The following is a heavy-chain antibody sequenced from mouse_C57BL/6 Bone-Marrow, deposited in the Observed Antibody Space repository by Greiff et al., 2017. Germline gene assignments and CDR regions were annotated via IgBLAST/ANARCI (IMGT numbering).Heavy chain of an antibody. V-gene: IGHV1-81*01. J-gene: IGHJ3*01. CDR3: ASPIYYGTAWFAY. Sequence: VQLQQSGAELARPGASVKLSCKASGYTFTSYGISWVKQRTGQGLEWIGAIYPRSGNTYYNEKFKGKATLTADKSSSTAYMELRILTSEDSAVYFCASPIYYGTAWFAYWGQGTLVTVSA. D-gene: IGHD2-1*01. CDR1: GYTFTSYG. CDR2: IYPRSGNT.